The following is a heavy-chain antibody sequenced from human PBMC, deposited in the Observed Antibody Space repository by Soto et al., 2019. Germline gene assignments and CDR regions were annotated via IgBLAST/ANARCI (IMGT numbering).Heavy chain of an antibody. CDR2: ISSSSSYI. CDR1: GFTFSSYS. CDR3: AREGYFAR. D-gene: IGHD3-22*01. Sequence: EVQLAESGGGLVQPGGSLRLSCADSGFTFSSYSMNWVRHAPGKGLEWVSSISSSSSYIYYAYSVKGRFTISRDNAKNSRYLQMNSLGAEDTAVYYCAREGYFARGGQGTLVTVSS. J-gene: IGHJ4*02. V-gene: IGHV3-21*01.